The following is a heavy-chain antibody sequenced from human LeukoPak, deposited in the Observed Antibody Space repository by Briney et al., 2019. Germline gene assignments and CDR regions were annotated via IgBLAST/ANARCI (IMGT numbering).Heavy chain of an antibody. CDR3: ARGSRELYYFDY. CDR2: IYYSGST. CDR1: GGSISSYY. J-gene: IGHJ4*02. V-gene: IGHV4-59*01. Sequence: PSETLSLTCTVSGGSISSYYWSWIRQPPGKGLEWIGYIYYSGSTKYNPSLKSRVTISVDASKTQFSLKLNSVTAADTAVYYCARGSRELYYFDYWGQGTLVAVSS. D-gene: IGHD1-7*01.